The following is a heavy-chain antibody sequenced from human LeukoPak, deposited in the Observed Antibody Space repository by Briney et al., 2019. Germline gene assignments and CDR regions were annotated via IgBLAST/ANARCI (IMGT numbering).Heavy chain of an antibody. CDR2: IYYSGST. CDR3: AREVSGWYLSKDAFDI. J-gene: IGHJ3*02. V-gene: IGHV4-39*07. D-gene: IGHD6-19*01. Sequence: TSETLSLTCTVSGGSISSSSYYWGWIRQPPGKGLEWFGSIYYSGSTYYNPSLKSRVTMSVDTSKNQFSLKLSSVTAADTAVYYCAREVSGWYLSKDAFDIWGQGTMVTVSS. CDR1: GGSISSSSYY.